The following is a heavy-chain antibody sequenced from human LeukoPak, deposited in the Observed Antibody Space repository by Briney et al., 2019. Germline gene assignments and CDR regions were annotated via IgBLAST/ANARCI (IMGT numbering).Heavy chain of an antibody. CDR3: AKDYKWSFDV. J-gene: IGHJ2*01. Sequence: PGGSLRLSCAASGFTVSDNYVTWVRQAPGKGLEWVAYIRHHGNDKYYADSVKGRFTISRDNSKNTLYLQMNSLTAEDTAVFYCAKDYKWSFDVWGRGTLVTVSS. V-gene: IGHV3-30*02. CDR2: IRHHGNDK. D-gene: IGHD1-1*01. CDR1: GFTVSDNY.